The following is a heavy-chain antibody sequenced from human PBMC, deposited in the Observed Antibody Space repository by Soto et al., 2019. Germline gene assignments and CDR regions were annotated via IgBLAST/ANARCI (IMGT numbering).Heavy chain of an antibody. J-gene: IGHJ5*02. Sequence: QVQLQESGPGLVKPSQTLSLTCTVSGGSISSDDYYWSWIRQPPGKGLEWIGYIYYSGSTYYNPSLSSRVTISVYTSKTPFSLKLSSVTAADTAVYYCARAPRYFDWIRFDPWGQGTLVTVSS. CDR1: GGSISSDDYY. D-gene: IGHD3-9*01. V-gene: IGHV4-30-4*01. CDR3: ARAPRYFDWIRFDP. CDR2: IYYSGST.